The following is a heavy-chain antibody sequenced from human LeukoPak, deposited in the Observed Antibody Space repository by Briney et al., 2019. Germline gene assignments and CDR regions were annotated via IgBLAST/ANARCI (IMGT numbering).Heavy chain of an antibody. CDR1: GFTFSSYA. D-gene: IGHD1-1*01. V-gene: IGHV3-23*01. J-gene: IGHJ4*02. CDR2: TSGSGGST. CDR3: VKGPWSRAFDY. Sequence: GGSLRLSCAASGFTFSSYAMSWVRQASGKGLEWVSATSGSGGSTYYADSVKGRFTISRDNSKNTLYLQMNSLRAEDTAVYYCVKGPWSRAFDYWGQGTLVTVSS.